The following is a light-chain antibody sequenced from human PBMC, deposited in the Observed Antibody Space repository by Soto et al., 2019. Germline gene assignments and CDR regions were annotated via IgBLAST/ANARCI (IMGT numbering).Light chain of an antibody. CDR1: QSVSSTY. CDR3: HQYASSPWT. CDR2: DAS. Sequence: EIVLTQSPGTLSLSPGERATLSCRASQSVSSTYLAWYQQKPGQAPRLLLYDASTRAAGIPNRFSGSGSGTDFTLTISRLEAQDFAGYYCHQYASSPWTFGQGAKVEIK. V-gene: IGKV3-20*01. J-gene: IGKJ1*01.